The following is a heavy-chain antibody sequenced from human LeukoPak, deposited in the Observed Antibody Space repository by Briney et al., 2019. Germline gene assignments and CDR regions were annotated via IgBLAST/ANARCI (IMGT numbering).Heavy chain of an antibody. CDR2: FSAHNGNT. V-gene: IGHV1-18*01. CDR1: GYIFTSYG. Sequence: GASVKVSCKASGYIFTSYGIIWVRQAPGQGLQWMGWFSAHNGNTNYAQKLQGRVTMTTDTSTSTVYMELRSLRSDDTAVYYCARAQTTLLLDYWGQGTLVTVSS. CDR3: ARAQTTLLLDY. J-gene: IGHJ4*02. D-gene: IGHD4-11*01.